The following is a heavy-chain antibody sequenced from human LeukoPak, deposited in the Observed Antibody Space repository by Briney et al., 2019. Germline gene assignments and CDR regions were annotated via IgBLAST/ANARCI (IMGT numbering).Heavy chain of an antibody. J-gene: IGHJ3*02. V-gene: IGHV3-53*01. CDR2: IYSGGST. CDR1: GFTVSSNY. D-gene: IGHD2-2*01. CDR3: ASRGCSSTSCYFGASDI. Sequence: GGSLRLSCAASGFTVSSNYMSWVRQAPGKGLEWVSVIYSGGSTYYADPVKGRFTISRDNSKNTLYLQMNSLRAEDTAVYYCASRGCSSTSCYFGASDIWGQGTMVTVSS.